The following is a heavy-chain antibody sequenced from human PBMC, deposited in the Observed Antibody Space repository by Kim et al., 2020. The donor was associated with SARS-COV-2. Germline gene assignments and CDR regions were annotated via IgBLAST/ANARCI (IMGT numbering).Heavy chain of an antibody. Sequence: SETLSLTCTVSGASISSNNYYWGWIRQPPGRGLEWIGSLYYSGNTLYNPSLKSRVTIFADTAKKQFSLRLTSVTAADTALYYCASSSAPLYGPGTYPYFDYWGQGFLLTVSS. CDR2: LYYSGNT. CDR1: GASISSNNYY. V-gene: IGHV4-39*01. J-gene: IGHJ4*02. CDR3: ASSSAPLYGPGTYPYFDY. D-gene: IGHD3-10*01.